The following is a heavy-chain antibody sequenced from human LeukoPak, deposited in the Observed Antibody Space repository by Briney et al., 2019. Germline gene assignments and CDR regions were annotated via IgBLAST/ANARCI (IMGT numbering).Heavy chain of an antibody. D-gene: IGHD2-2*01. CDR2: IYTSGST. CDR3: ARDSPAVVVPAAPLGRAFDI. J-gene: IGHJ3*02. Sequence: SETLSLTCTVSGGSISSYYWSWIRQPAGKGLEWIGRIYTSGSTNYNPSLKSRVTMSVDTSKNQFSLKLSPVTAADTAVYYCARDSPAVVVPAAPLGRAFDIWGQGTMVTVSS. V-gene: IGHV4-4*07. CDR1: GGSISSYY.